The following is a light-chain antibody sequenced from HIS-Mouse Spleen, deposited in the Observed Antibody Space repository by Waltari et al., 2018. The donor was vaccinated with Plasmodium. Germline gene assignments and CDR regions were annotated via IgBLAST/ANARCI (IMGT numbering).Light chain of an antibody. CDR3: QQYNNWPPYT. V-gene: IGKV3-15*01. CDR1: QSVSSN. Sequence: EIVMTQSPATLSVSPGERATLSCRASQSVSSNLAWYQQKPGQAPRLLIYGASTRATGIPARVSGSGSGTEFTLTINSLQSEDFAVYYCQQYNNWPPYTFGQGTKLEIK. J-gene: IGKJ2*01. CDR2: GAS.